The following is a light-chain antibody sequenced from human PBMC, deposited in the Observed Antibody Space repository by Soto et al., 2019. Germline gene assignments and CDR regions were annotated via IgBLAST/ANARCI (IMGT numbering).Light chain of an antibody. CDR3: QHYYNWPIN. CDR1: QSVSSTY. V-gene: IGKV3-15*01. J-gene: IGKJ5*01. CDR2: GAS. Sequence: EIVLTQSPGTLSLSPGERATLSCRASQSVSSTYLAWYQQKPGQAPRLLIYGASTRATGIPARFSGSGSGTEFTLTISSLQSEDFAVYNCQHYYNWPINFGQGTRLEIK.